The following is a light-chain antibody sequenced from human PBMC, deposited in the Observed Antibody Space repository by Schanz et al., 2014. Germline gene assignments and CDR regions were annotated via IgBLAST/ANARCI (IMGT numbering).Light chain of an antibody. CDR1: TSNIGSHT. Sequence: QSVLTQPPSASGTPGQRATISCSGSTSNIGSHTVSWYQHLPGTAPKLLIYSDNQRPSGVPDRFSGSKSGTSASLAISGLQSEDEADYFCATWDDSLRGHVFGGGTKLTVL. CDR2: SDN. V-gene: IGLV1-44*01. J-gene: IGLJ2*01. CDR3: ATWDDSLRGHV.